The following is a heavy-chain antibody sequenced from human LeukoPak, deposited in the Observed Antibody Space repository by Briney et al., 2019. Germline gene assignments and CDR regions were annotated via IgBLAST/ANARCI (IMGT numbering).Heavy chain of an antibody. CDR3: AREGWLRGSYFFFDN. D-gene: IGHD1-26*01. J-gene: IGHJ4*02. V-gene: IGHV3-21*01. Sequence: GGSLRLSCTASGFTFTTFTMHWVRQAPGKGLEWVSSIGYRHTSIYYADSLKGRFTVSRDNTKNSLYLQMNSLRAEDTAVYYCAREGWLRGSYFFFDNWGQGTLVAVSP. CDR2: IGYRHTSI. CDR1: GFTFTTFT.